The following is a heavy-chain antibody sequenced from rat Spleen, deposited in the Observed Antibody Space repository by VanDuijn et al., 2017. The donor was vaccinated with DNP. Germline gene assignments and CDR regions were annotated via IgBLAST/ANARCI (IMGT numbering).Heavy chain of an antibody. D-gene: IGHD1-12*01. V-gene: IGHV5-20*01. CDR1: GFTFSDYY. CDR3: TSLTYYAGLSGYVDY. CDR2: ISASGGIT. J-gene: IGHJ2*01. Sequence: EVQLVESGGGLVQPGRSLKLSCAASGFTFSDYYMAWVRQAPKKGLEWVASISASGGITSYRDSVKGRFTISRDNAKSILYLQMDSLRSEDRATYDCTSLTYYAGLSGYVDYCGQGVMVTVSS.